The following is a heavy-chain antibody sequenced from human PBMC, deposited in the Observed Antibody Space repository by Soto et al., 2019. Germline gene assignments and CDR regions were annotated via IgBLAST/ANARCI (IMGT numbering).Heavy chain of an antibody. V-gene: IGHV4-39*07. CDR1: GGSINSGGYY. CDR2: INHSGST. D-gene: IGHD5-12*01. CDR3: AAGGGLPRYY. Sequence: SETLSLTCTVSGGSINSGGYYWSWIRQPPGKGLEWIGEINHSGSTNYNPSLKSRVTISVDTSKNQFSLKLSSVTAADTAVYYCAAGGGLPRYYWGQGTLVTVSS. J-gene: IGHJ4*02.